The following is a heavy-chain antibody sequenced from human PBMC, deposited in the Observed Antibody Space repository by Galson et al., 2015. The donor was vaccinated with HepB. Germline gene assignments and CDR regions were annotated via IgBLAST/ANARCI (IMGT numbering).Heavy chain of an antibody. Sequence: QAPGKGLEWVAVISYDGNNNYYADAVKGRFTISRDNSENTLFLQMNSLRAEDTAIYYCAKGGRQQRGKLNNVDPFDYWGQGTLVTVSS. CDR3: AKGGRQQRGKLNNVDPFDY. V-gene: IGHV3-30*18. CDR2: ISYDGNNN. J-gene: IGHJ4*02. D-gene: IGHD6-13*01.